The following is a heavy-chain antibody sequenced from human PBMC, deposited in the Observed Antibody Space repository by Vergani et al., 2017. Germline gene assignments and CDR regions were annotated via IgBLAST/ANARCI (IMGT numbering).Heavy chain of an antibody. V-gene: IGHV1-69-2*01. J-gene: IGHJ4*02. Sequence: EVQLVQSGAEVKKPGATMKISCKVSGYTFTDHYMHWVKQAPGKGLEWMGLVDPEDGETIYAEKFRGRVTIAADTSTDTAHLELSSLRSEDTAVYYCAKLPSGKRVGPLYYFDSWGQGTLVTVSS. D-gene: IGHD1-26*01. CDR3: AKLPSGKRVGPLYYFDS. CDR1: GYTFTDHY. CDR2: VDPEDGET.